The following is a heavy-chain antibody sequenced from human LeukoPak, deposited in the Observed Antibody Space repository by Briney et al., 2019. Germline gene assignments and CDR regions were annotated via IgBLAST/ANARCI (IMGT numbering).Heavy chain of an antibody. Sequence: GGSLRLSCAASGFTFNSDSMNWVRQAPGKGLEWVSSISSSSSYIYYADSVKGRFTISRGNAKNSLYLQMNSLRAEDTAVYYCARFGGTVTSYYWYFDLWGRGTLVTVSS. CDR1: GFTFNSDS. D-gene: IGHD4-17*01. V-gene: IGHV3-21*01. J-gene: IGHJ2*01. CDR2: ISSSSSYI. CDR3: ARFGGTVTSYYWYFDL.